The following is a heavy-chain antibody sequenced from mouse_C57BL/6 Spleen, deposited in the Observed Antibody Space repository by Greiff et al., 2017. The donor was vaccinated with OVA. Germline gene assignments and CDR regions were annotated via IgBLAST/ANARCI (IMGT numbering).Heavy chain of an antibody. CDR1: GYAFSSYW. D-gene: IGHD1-1*01. CDR3: ARSRGYYYGGDD. V-gene: IGHV1-80*01. Sequence: VQLQQSGAELVKPGASVKISCKASGYAFSSYWMNWVKQRPGKGLEWIGQIYPGDGDPTYNGKFKGKATLTVDKSSSTAYMQLSSLTSEDSGVDFCARSRGYYYGGDDWGQGTSVTVAS. CDR2: IYPGDGDP. J-gene: IGHJ4*01.